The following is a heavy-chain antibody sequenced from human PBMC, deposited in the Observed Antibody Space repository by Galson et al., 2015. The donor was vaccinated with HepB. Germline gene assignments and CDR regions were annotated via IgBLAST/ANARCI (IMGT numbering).Heavy chain of an antibody. CDR2: ISYDGSNK. J-gene: IGHJ3*02. V-gene: IGHV3-30-3*01. CDR3: ARVDTAMQTDAFDI. CDR1: GFTFSNFR. D-gene: IGHD5-18*01. Sequence: SLRLSCAASGFTFSNFRMNWVRQAPGKGLEWVAVISYDGSNKYYADSVKGRFTISRDNSKNTLYLQMNSLRAEDTAVYYCARVDTAMQTDAFDIWGQGTMVTVSS.